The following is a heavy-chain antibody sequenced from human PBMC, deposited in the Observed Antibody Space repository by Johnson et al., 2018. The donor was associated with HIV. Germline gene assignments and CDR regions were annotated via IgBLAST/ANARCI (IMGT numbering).Heavy chain of an antibody. D-gene: IGHD6-25*01. J-gene: IGHJ3*02. CDR1: GFTFSSYA. CDR2: IGCDGSTK. V-gene: IGHV3-33*03. CDR3: AKVLTAVGRMNDGFDI. Sequence: QMQLVESGGGVVQPGRSLRLSCAASGFTFSSYAMHWVRQAPGKGLEWVAFIGCDGSTKNYVDSVKGRFTISRDNSKNTLYLQMNSLGAEDTAVYYCAKVLTAVGRMNDGFDIWGQGTLVTVSS.